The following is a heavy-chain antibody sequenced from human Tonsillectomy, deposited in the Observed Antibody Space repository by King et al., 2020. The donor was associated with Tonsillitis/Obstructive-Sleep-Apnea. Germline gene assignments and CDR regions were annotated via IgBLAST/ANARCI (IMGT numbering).Heavy chain of an antibody. CDR3: ARRPGPITRSDGSGSYYQHYYYYMDV. Sequence: QLQESGPGLVKPSETLSLTCTVSGGSISSYYWSWIRQPPGKGLEWIGFIYYSGSTNYNPSLKSRVTISVDTSKNQFSLKLSSVTAADTAAYYCARRPGPITRSDGSGSYYQHYYYYMDVWGKGTTVTVSS. CDR2: IYYSGST. V-gene: IGHV4-59*01. CDR1: GGSISSYY. J-gene: IGHJ6*03. D-gene: IGHD3-10*01.